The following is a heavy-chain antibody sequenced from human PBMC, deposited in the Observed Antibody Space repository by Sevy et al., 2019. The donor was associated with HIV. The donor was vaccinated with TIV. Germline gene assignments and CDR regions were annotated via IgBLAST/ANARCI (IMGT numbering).Heavy chain of an antibody. CDR2: FDPEDGKT. CDR1: GYTLTKLS. D-gene: IGHD3-3*01. J-gene: IGHJ6*02. V-gene: IGHV1-24*01. Sequence: ASVKVSCKVSGYTLTKLSMHWVRQAPGKGLQWMGGFDPEDGKTIYAQKFQGRVTMTEDTSTDIAYMELSSLRSEDTAVYYCATLDFWSDYPLYGMDVWGQGTTVTVSS. CDR3: ATLDFWSDYPLYGMDV.